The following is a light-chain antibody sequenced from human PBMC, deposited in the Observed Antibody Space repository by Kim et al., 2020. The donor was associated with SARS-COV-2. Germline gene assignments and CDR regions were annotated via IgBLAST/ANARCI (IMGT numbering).Light chain of an antibody. J-gene: IGKJ4*01. CDR3: QQHHSTPLT. V-gene: IGKV4-1*01. CDR2: WAS. CDR1: QSLLYSSKNKNY. Sequence: DIVMTQSPDSLTVSLGERATINCKSSQSLLYSSKNKNYLTWFQQKPGQPPKLLIYWASTRESGVPDRFSGSGSGTDFTLTISSLQAEDVAVYYCQQHHSTPLTFGGGTKVDIK.